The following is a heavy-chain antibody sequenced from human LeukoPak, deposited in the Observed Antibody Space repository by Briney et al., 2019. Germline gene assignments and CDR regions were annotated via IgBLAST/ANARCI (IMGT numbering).Heavy chain of an antibody. CDR1: GFAFSSYD. Sequence: PGGSLRLSCAASGFAFSSYDMSWVRQPPGKGLEWIGSIYYSGSTYYSPSLKSRVTISVDTSKNQFSLKLSSVTAADTAVYYCARDYRYSSSSFLNMDVWGKGTTVTVSS. D-gene: IGHD6-6*01. J-gene: IGHJ6*03. CDR2: IYYSGST. V-gene: IGHV4-39*07. CDR3: ARDYRYSSSSFLNMDV.